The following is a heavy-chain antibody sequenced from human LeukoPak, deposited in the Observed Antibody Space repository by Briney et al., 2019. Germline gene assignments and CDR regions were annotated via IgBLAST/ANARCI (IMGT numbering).Heavy chain of an antibody. CDR3: AQADSTGYFYFQH. J-gene: IGHJ1*01. V-gene: IGHV6-1*01. CDR2: TYYRSEWYN. Sequence: SQTLSLTCAISGDSVSSNSAAWNWIRQSPSRGLEWLGRTYYRSEWYNDYTVSVKSRININPDTSKNQFSLQLNSVTPEDTAVYYCAQADSTGYFYFQHWGQGTLVTVSS. D-gene: IGHD3-22*01. CDR1: GDSVSSNSAA.